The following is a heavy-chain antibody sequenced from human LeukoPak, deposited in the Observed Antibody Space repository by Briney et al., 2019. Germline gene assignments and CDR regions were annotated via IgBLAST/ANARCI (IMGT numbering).Heavy chain of an antibody. Sequence: PGRSLRLSCAASGFTFSTYGMHWVRQAPGKGLEWVAVISYDGSNKYYADSVKGRFTISSDNSKNTLYLQMNCLRAEDTAVYYCARDGFSYGSGWYFDYWGQGTLVTVSS. CDR3: ARDGFSYGSGWYFDY. D-gene: IGHD5-18*01. V-gene: IGHV3-30*03. CDR1: GFTFSTYG. CDR2: ISYDGSNK. J-gene: IGHJ4*02.